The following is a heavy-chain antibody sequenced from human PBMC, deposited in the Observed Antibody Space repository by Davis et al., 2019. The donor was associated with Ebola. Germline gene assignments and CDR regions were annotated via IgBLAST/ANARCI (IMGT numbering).Heavy chain of an antibody. V-gene: IGHV1-18*01. Sequence: ASVKVSCKASGYTFTSYGISWVRQAPGQGLEWMGWISAYNGNTNYAQKLQGRVTMTTDTSTSTAYMELSSLRSEDTAVYYCARAPLLYSGYDLRHFDYWGQGTLVTVSS. D-gene: IGHD5-12*01. CDR2: ISAYNGNT. J-gene: IGHJ4*02. CDR1: GYTFTSYG. CDR3: ARAPLLYSGYDLRHFDY.